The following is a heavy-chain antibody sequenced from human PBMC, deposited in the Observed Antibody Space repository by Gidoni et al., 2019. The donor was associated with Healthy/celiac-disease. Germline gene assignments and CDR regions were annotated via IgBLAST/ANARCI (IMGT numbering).Heavy chain of an antibody. CDR3: ARAVTDYDFWSGYNYGMDV. J-gene: IGHJ6*02. CDR1: GFTFSSYW. CDR2: IKQDGSEK. V-gene: IGHV3-7*01. D-gene: IGHD3-3*01. Sequence: EVQLVESGGGLVQPGGSLRLSCAASGFTFSSYWMSWVRQAPGKGLEWVANIKQDGSEKYYVDSVKGRFTISRDNAKNSLYLQMNSLRAEDTAVYYCARAVTDYDFWSGYNYGMDVWGQGTTVTVSS.